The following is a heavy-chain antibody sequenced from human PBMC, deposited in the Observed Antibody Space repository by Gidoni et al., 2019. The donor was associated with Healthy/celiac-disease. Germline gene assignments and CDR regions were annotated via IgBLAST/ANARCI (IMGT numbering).Heavy chain of an antibody. Sequence: QVQLQESGPGLVKPSQTLSLTCTVSGGSISSGSYYWSWIRQPAGKGLEWIGRIYTSASTNYNPSLKSRVTISVDTSKNQFSLKLSSVTAADTAVYYCAREVVGPKGWFDPWGQGTLVTVSS. CDR3: AREVVGPKGWFDP. D-gene: IGHD1-26*01. CDR2: IYTSAST. V-gene: IGHV4-61*02. CDR1: GGSISSGSYY. J-gene: IGHJ5*02.